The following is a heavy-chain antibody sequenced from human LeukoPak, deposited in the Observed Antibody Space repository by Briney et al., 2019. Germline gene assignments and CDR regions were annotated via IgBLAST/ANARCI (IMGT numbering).Heavy chain of an antibody. CDR1: EFIFGAYW. V-gene: IGHV3-7*01. CDR3: VRSLERFGTRDY. CDR2: INQAGSEK. J-gene: IGHJ4*02. Sequence: PGGSLRLSCAASEFIFGAYWMTWVRQAPGKGLEWVANINQAGSEKYYMDSVKGRFTISRDNAKESLFLQMNSLTAEDTGLYYCVRSLERFGTRDYWGQGTLVTVSS. D-gene: IGHD3-10*01.